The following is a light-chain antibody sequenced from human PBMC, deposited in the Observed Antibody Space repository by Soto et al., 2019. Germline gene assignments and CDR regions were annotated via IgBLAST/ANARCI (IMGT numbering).Light chain of an antibody. CDR3: QQLFDSPIT. CDR1: QNINNW. Sequence: DIQMTQSPSTLSASVGDRVTITCRASQNINNWLVWYQQKPGKAPKLLIYDASNLESGVPSRFSATVSGTEFSLTITGLQPEDFATYYCQQLFDSPITFGQGTRLEIK. J-gene: IGKJ5*01. CDR2: DAS. V-gene: IGKV1-5*01.